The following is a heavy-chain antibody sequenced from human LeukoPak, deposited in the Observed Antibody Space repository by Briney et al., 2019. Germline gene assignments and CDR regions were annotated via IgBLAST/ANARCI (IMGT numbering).Heavy chain of an antibody. V-gene: IGHV4-59*12. D-gene: IGHD6-19*01. Sequence: SETLSLTCSVSGDSINDPWTWIRQPPGKGLEWIGDVYNSGTTSYSPSLTGRVSLSLDTSKQQLSLKISSMTAADTAVYYCARDLSSGWYYLDPWGQGALVTVSS. J-gene: IGHJ4*01. CDR2: VYNSGTT. CDR1: GDSINDP. CDR3: ARDLSSGWYYLDP.